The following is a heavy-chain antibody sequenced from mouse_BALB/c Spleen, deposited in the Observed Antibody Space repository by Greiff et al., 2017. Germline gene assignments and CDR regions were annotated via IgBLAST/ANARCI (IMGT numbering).Heavy chain of an antibody. J-gene: IGHJ3*01. CDR3: ATITAWFAY. CDR1: GYTFTDYN. D-gene: IGHD2-4*01. V-gene: IGHV1S29*02. Sequence: EVQRVESGPELVKPGASVKISCKASGYTFTDYNMHWVKQSHGKSLEWIGYIYPYNGGTGYNQKFKSKATLTVDNSSSTAYMELRSLTSEDSAVYYCATITAWFAYWGQGTLVTVSA. CDR2: IYPYNGGT.